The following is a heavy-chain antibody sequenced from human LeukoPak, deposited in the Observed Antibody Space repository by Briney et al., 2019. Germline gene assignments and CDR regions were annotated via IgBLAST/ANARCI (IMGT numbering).Heavy chain of an antibody. CDR1: DGSIGNHY. V-gene: IGHV4-59*11. J-gene: IGHJ4*02. CDR2: IYNSGST. D-gene: IGHD6-19*01. CDR3: ASLGGSSSGWYKH. Sequence: SETLSLTCTVSDGSIGNHYWSWIRQPQGKELNGMGYIYNSGSTNYNPFLKSRVAISVDTSKNQFSLKLSSVTAADTAVYYCASLGGSSSGWYKHWGQGTLVTVSP.